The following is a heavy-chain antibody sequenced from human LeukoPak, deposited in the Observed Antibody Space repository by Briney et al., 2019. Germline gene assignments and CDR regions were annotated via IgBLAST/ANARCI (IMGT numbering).Heavy chain of an antibody. V-gene: IGHV1-69*01. D-gene: IGHD3-22*01. J-gene: IGHJ6*02. CDR3: ARDRSGTGDYYDSSGYFTHLYYYYGMDV. Sequence: PVASVKVSCKASGGTFSSYAISWVRQAPGQGLEWMGWIIPIFCIANSAQKFQGRVTITADESTSTAYMELSSLRSEDTAVYYCARDRSGTGDYYDSSGYFTHLYYYYGMDVWGQGTTVTVSS. CDR1: GGTFSSYA. CDR2: IIPIFCIA.